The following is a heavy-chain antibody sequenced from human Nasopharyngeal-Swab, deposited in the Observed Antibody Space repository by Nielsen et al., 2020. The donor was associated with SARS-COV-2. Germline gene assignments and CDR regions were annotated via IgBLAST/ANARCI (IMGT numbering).Heavy chain of an antibody. CDR2: IWHDGRNK. V-gene: IGHV3-33*01. Sequence: GESLKISCATSGFTFSSFGMHWVRQAPGKGLEWVAVIWHDGRNKYYADSVKGRFTISRDNSKNTLDLQMNSLRAEDTAVYYCARDHLMTVTIPYYYYGMDVWGQGTTVTVPS. CDR1: GFTFSSFG. J-gene: IGHJ6*02. D-gene: IGHD4-11*01. CDR3: ARDHLMTVTIPYYYYGMDV.